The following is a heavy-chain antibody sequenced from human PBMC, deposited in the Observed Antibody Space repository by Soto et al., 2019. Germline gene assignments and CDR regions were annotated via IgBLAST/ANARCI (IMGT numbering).Heavy chain of an antibody. CDR3: TRDGYPFALDV. Sequence: EVQLVESGGGLVQPGGSLRLSCAASGFTFSTYWMNWVRQAPGKGLEWVANIKTDGSEKYYVDSVRGRFTTSRDNARNFVYLEMNSLTGEDTAMYYCTRDGYPFALDVWGLGTAVTVSS. CDR2: IKTDGSEK. D-gene: IGHD5-12*01. J-gene: IGHJ6*02. CDR1: GFTFSTYW. V-gene: IGHV3-7*03.